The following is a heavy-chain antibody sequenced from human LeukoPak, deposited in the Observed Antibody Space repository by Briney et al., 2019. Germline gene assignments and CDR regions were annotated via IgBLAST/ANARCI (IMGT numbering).Heavy chain of an antibody. CDR3: ARLISTSSSRFSDY. D-gene: IGHD6-6*01. J-gene: IGHJ4*02. Sequence: GGSLRLACAASGLTFSSYAMSWVRQAPGKGLEWVSAISISGENTYYADSVKGRLTISRDTSRNTLYLQMHSLRAEDTAVYYCARLISTSSSRFSDYWGQGTLVTVSS. CDR2: ISISGENT. CDR1: GLTFSSYA. V-gene: IGHV3-23*01.